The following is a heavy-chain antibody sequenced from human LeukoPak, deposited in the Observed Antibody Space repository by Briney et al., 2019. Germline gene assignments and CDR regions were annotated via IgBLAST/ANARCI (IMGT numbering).Heavy chain of an antibody. CDR2: MSNSGGST. CDR1: GLTLSNYG. CDR3: AKRGVVIRVVLVGFHKEAYYFDS. V-gene: IGHV3-23*01. D-gene: IGHD2-21*01. Sequence: GGSLRLSCAVSGLTLSNYGMIWVRQAPGKGLEWVAGMSNSGGSTHYADSVKGRFTISRDNPKNTLYLQMNSLRTEDTAVYFCAKRGVVIRVVLVGFHKEAYYFDSWGQGARVTVSS. J-gene: IGHJ4*02.